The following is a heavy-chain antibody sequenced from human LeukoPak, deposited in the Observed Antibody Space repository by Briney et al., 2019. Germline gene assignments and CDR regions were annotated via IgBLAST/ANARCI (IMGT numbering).Heavy chain of an antibody. J-gene: IGHJ6*03. CDR1: GGSFSGYY. CDR3: ARTGGSFYFYYYMDV. D-gene: IGHD1-26*01. Sequence: PSETLSLTCAVYGGSFSGYYWSWIRQPPGKGLEWIGSMHYTGTTYYNPSLKSRVTISVDTSKNQFSLKVSSVTAADTAVYYCARTGGSFYFYYYMDVRGKGTTVTVSS. CDR2: MHYTGTT. V-gene: IGHV4-34*01.